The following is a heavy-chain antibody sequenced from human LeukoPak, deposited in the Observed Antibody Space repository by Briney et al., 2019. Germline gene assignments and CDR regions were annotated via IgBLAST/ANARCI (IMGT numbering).Heavy chain of an antibody. CDR1: GFTFSSYG. J-gene: IGHJ4*02. Sequence: GRSLRLSCAASGFTFSSYGMHWVRQAPGKGLEWVSSISSSNSYIYYADSVKGRFTISRDNAKNSLYLQMNSLRAEDTAVYYCARGPWGTYYFDYWGQGTLVTVSS. V-gene: IGHV3-21*01. D-gene: IGHD7-27*01. CDR2: ISSSNSYI. CDR3: ARGPWGTYYFDY.